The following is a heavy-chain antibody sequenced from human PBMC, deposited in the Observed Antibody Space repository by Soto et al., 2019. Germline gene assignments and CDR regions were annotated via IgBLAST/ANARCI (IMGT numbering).Heavy chain of an antibody. J-gene: IGHJ4*02. V-gene: IGHV4-30-2*01. CDR1: GASMRSGGFA. Sequence: QLLLQESGSQLVQPSQTLSLTCGVSGASMRSGGFAWNWLRKPPGKGLEWIAYTYQSGIVRYNPSLKSRVTISVDRSKNQFSLSMTSVTAADTAIYYCARDGLPRQFFQFWGQGIQVTVSS. CDR2: TYQSGIV. CDR3: ARDGLPRQFFQF. D-gene: IGHD5-12*01.